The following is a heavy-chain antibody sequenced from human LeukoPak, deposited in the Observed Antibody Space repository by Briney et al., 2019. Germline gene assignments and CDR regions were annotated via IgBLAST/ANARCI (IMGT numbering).Heavy chain of an antibody. D-gene: IGHD3-10*01. CDR1: GYTFTGYY. CDR3: ARGRVSSGTYHNWFDP. J-gene: IGHJ5*02. V-gene: IGHV1-2*02. Sequence: ASVKVSCTASGYTFTGYYMHWVRQAPGQGLQWMGWINPNSGGTYYAQNFQGRVTMTRDTSISTAYMDLSRLKSDDTAVYYCARGRVSSGTYHNWFDPWGQGTLITVSS. CDR2: INPNSGGT.